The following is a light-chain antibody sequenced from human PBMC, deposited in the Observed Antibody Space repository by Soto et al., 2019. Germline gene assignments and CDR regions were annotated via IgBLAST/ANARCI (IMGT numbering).Light chain of an antibody. J-gene: IGKJ3*01. CDR1: QSISDN. Sequence: EIVMTQSPATLSVSPGERATLSCRASQSISDNLAWYQQKPGQAPRLLIYGASTRATAVPARFSGSGSGTEFTLTISSLQSEDFAVYSCQQHNNWPLTFGPGTKVDVK. V-gene: IGKV3-15*01. CDR2: GAS. CDR3: QQHNNWPLT.